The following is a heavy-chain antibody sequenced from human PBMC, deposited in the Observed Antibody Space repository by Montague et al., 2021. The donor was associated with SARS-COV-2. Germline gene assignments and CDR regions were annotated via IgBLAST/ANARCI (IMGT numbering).Heavy chain of an antibody. V-gene: IGHV4-34*01. D-gene: IGHD4-23*01. CDR3: ARWDPQTLTLIGLRGKSASDY. CDR2: INHSGTT. Sequence: SDTLSLTPAVYGGSFSGYYWTWIRQSAGKGLEWIAEINHSGTTNXNFNPSLRSRVTISVDTSKSQFSLKLTSVTAADTGVYYCARWDPQTLTLIGLRGKSASDYWGQGTLVTVSS. CDR1: GGSFSGYY. J-gene: IGHJ4*02.